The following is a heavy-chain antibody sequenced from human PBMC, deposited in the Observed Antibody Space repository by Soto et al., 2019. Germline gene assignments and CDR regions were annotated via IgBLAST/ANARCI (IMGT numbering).Heavy chain of an antibody. J-gene: IGHJ4*02. Sequence: SETLYLTCTVSGGCISSYYWSWIRQPPGKGLEWIGYIYYSGSTNYNPSLKSRVTISVDTSKNQFSLKLSSVTAADTAVYYCARGARFSIAARPLFDYWGQGTLVTVSS. D-gene: IGHD6-6*01. CDR1: GGCISSYY. CDR3: ARGARFSIAARPLFDY. V-gene: IGHV4-59*01. CDR2: IYYSGST.